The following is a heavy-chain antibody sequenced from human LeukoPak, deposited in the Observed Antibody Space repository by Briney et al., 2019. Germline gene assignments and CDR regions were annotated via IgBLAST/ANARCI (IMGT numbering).Heavy chain of an antibody. CDR1: GFTFSSYG. V-gene: IGHV3-33*01. D-gene: IGHD2-2*01. Sequence: PGGSLRLSCAASGFTFSSYGMHWVRQAPGKGLEWVAVIWYDRSNKYYADSVKGRFTISRDNSKNTLYLQMNSLRAEDTAVYYCARDRRRCSSTSCRPAYYFDYWGQGTLVTVSS. CDR2: IWYDRSNK. CDR3: ARDRRRCSSTSCRPAYYFDY. J-gene: IGHJ4*02.